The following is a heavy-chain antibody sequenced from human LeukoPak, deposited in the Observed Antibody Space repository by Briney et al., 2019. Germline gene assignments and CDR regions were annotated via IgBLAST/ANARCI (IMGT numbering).Heavy chain of an antibody. CDR2: IKTDGSQI. CDR3: AREDSGSYYNFYYFYMDV. Sequence: GGSLRLSCVASGFTFSSYWMTWVRQAPEKGLEWVANIKTDGSQIYYVDSVKGRFTISRDNAKNSLYLQMNSLRAEDTAVYYCAREDSGSYYNFYYFYMDVWGKGTTVTISS. D-gene: IGHD3-10*01. V-gene: IGHV3-7*03. CDR1: GFTFSSYW. J-gene: IGHJ6*03.